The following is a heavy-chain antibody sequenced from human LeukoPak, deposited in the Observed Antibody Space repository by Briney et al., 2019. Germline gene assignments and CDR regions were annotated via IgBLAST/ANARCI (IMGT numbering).Heavy chain of an antibody. D-gene: IGHD3-10*01. V-gene: IGHV1-2*02. CDR3: ARDFASMVRAGGFDY. Sequence: ASVKVSCKDSGYTFSGYYMYWVRQAPGQGLEWMGWINPNSGDTDYAQKFQGRVTMTRDTSISTAYMELSRLTSDDTAVYYCARDFASMVRAGGFDYWGQGTLVTVSS. CDR1: GYTFSGYY. CDR2: INPNSGDT. J-gene: IGHJ4*02.